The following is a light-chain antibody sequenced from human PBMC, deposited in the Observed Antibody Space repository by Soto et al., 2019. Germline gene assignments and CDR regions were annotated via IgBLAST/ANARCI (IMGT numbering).Light chain of an antibody. J-gene: IGKJ1*01. CDR2: AAS. CDR1: QSISSY. CDR3: QQSYSTPPWT. Sequence: DIQMTQSPSSLSASVGDRVTITCRASQSISSYLNWYQQKPGKAPKLLIYAASNLQSGVPSRFSGSGSGTDFTLTISSLQPEDFATYFCQQSYSTPPWTFGQGTKVDNK. V-gene: IGKV1-39*01.